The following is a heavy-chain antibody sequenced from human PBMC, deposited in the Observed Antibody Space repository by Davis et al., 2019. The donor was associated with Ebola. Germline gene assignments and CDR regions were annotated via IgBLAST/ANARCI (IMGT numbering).Heavy chain of an antibody. CDR2: INHSGST. CDR3: ARDVARGWFDP. V-gene: IGHV4-34*01. J-gene: IGHJ5*02. CDR1: GGSFSGYY. D-gene: IGHD3-10*02. Sequence: MPGGSLRLSCAVYGGSFSGYYWSWIRQPPGKGLEWIGEINHSGSTNYNPSLKSRVTISVDTSKNQFSLKLSSVTAADTAVYYCARDVARGWFDPWGQGTLVTVSS.